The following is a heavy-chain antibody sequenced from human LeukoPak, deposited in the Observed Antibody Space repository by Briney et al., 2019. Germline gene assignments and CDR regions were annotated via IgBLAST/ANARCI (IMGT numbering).Heavy chain of an antibody. CDR2: ISAYNGDT. D-gene: IGHD2-8*02. Sequence: ASVKVSCKTSGYSFPSYGISWVRQAPGQGLEWMGWISAYNGDTRYAQHLQGRVSLTTDLSTGTAFMELRSLTSDDTALYYCAGDTALIRTPGGPDSWGQGTLVTVSS. CDR3: AGDTALIRTPGGPDS. J-gene: IGHJ5*02. CDR1: GYSFPSYG. V-gene: IGHV1-18*01.